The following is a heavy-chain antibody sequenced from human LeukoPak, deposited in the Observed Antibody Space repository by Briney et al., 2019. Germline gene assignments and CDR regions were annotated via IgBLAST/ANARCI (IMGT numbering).Heavy chain of an antibody. Sequence: GGSLRLSCAASGSTFSSYAMSWVRQAPGKGLEWVSAISGSGGSTYYADSVKGRFTISRDNSKNTLYLQMNSLRAEDTAVYYCASHYGSGSYSLRYFDYWGQGTLVTVSS. CDR1: GSTFSSYA. V-gene: IGHV3-23*01. CDR3: ASHYGSGSYSLRYFDY. J-gene: IGHJ4*02. CDR2: ISGSGGST. D-gene: IGHD3-10*01.